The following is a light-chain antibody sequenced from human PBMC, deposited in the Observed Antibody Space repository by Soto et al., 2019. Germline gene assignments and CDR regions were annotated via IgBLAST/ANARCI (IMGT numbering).Light chain of an antibody. CDR3: SSYTSSSTWV. CDR1: SSDVGSYNR. J-gene: IGLJ3*02. V-gene: IGLV2-18*02. Sequence: QSALTQPPSVSGSPGQSVTISCTGTSSDVGSYNRVSWYQQPPGTAPKLMIYRVSNQPSGVPDRFSGSMSGNTASLTISGLQAEDEADYYCSSYTSSSTWVFGGGTKVTVL. CDR2: RVS.